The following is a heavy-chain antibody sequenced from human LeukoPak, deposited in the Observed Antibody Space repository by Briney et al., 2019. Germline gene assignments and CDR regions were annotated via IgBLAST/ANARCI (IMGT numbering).Heavy chain of an antibody. CDR3: PRGGGWDQLLCHY. V-gene: IGHV3-7*01. CDR2: IKQDGSET. CDR1: GFSLGDYW. D-gene: IGHD2-2*01. Sequence: GGSLRLSCAASGFSLGDYWMNWVRQAPGKGLEWLATIKQDGSETHYLDSVKGRLSISRDNDKNSLYLQINSLRAEDTAVYYCPRGGGWDQLLCHYWGQGTLVTVSS. J-gene: IGHJ4*02.